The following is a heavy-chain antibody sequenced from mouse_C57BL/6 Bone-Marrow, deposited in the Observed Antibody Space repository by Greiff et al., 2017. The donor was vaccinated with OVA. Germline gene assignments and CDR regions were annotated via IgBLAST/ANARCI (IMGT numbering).Heavy chain of an antibody. D-gene: IGHD1-1*02. Sequence: VQLKQSGPELVKPGASVKISCKASGYSFTDYNMNWVKQSNGKSLEWIGVINPNYGTTSYNQKFKGKATLTVDQSSSTAYMQLNSLTSEDSAVYYGAREMRTIWSLFAYWGQGTLVTVSA. V-gene: IGHV1-39*01. CDR3: AREMRTIWSLFAY. CDR1: GYSFTDYN. CDR2: INPNYGTT. J-gene: IGHJ3*01.